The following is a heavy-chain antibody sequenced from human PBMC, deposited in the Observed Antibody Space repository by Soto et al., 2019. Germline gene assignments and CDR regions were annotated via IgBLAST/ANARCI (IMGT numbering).Heavy chain of an antibody. V-gene: IGHV6-1*01. D-gene: IGHD4-17*01. CDR2: TYYRSKWYN. J-gene: IGHJ4*02. CDR3: ARGRAVMTTVPSPPYYFDY. Sequence: PSQTLSLTCAISGDSVSSNSAAWNWIRQSPSRGLEWLGRTYYRSKWYNDYAVSVKSRITINPDTYKNQFSLQLNSVTPEDTAVYYCARGRAVMTTVPSPPYYFDYWGQGTLVTVSS. CDR1: GDSVSSNSAA.